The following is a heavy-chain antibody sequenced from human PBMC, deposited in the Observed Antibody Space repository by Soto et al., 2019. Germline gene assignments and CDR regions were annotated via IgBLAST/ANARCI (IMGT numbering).Heavy chain of an antibody. CDR2: TKNKGTT. J-gene: IGHJ4*02. D-gene: IGHD1-1*01. V-gene: IGHV3-15*01. Sequence: EVHLVESGGGLVKPGGSLRLSCAASGLPFSKAWMSWVRQAPGKGLEWVGRTKNKGTTDYAAPVNDIFTNSRDDSQNMVYRQMDSLKTEDTAVYYCSTDEEDNGNDGDFNYWSQGTLVTVSS. CDR3: STDEEDNGNDGDFNY. CDR1: GLPFSKAW.